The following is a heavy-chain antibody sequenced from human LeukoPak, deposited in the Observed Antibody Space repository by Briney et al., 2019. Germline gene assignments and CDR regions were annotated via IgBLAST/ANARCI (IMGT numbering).Heavy chain of an antibody. CDR1: GYTFTSYG. CDR2: ISAYNGNT. D-gene: IGHD2-2*01. V-gene: IGHV1-18*01. Sequence: ASVNDSCQASGYTFTSYGINWVRQAPGQGLEWMGWISAYNGNTNYAQKLQGRVTMTTDTSTSTAYMELRSLRSDDTAVYYCATGGAVVRAAMIFTWGKGTLVTVSS. CDR3: ATGGAVVRAAMIFT. J-gene: IGHJ4*02.